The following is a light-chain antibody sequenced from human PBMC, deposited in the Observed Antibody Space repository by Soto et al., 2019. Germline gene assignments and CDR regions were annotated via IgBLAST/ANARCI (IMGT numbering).Light chain of an antibody. Sequence: DVQMAQSPSSLSTSAGDRVVITCRASQSIRNDLNWYQQKPGRAPKLLIYGASSLQSGVPSRFSGSGSGTDFTLTISSLQPEDFATYYCQQSYSFPPTFGQGTKVDIK. V-gene: IGKV1-39*01. CDR1: QSIRND. CDR2: GAS. CDR3: QQSYSFPPT. J-gene: IGKJ1*01.